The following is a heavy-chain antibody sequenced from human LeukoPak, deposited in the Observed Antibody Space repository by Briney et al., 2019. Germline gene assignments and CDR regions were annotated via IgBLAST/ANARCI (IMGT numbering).Heavy chain of an antibody. V-gene: IGHV4-59*01. CDR1: GGSISSYY. CDR3: ARGLTYYYDSGSYFLDY. Sequence: SETLSLTCTVPGGSISSYYWSWIRQPPGKGLEWIGYIYYSGSTNYNPSLKSRVTISVDTSKNQFSLKLSSVTAADTAVYYCARGLTYYYDSGSYFLDYWGQGTLVTVSS. D-gene: IGHD3-10*01. J-gene: IGHJ4*02. CDR2: IYYSGST.